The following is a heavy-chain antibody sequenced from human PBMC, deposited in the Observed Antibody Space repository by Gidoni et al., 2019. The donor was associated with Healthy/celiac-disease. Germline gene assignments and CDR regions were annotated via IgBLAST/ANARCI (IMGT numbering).Heavy chain of an antibody. CDR1: GFTFDDYD. CDR3: ANGGYSSPFDY. CDR2: SSGDGGST. D-gene: IGHD6-13*01. V-gene: IGHV3-43*02. J-gene: IGHJ4*02. Sequence: EVQLVESGGGVVHPVGSLRLSCAASGFTFDDYDMHWVRQAPGKGLEWVVLSSGDGGSTYYADSVKGRFTIYRDNSKNSLYLKMNSLRTEDTALYYCANGGYSSPFDYWGQGTLVTVSS.